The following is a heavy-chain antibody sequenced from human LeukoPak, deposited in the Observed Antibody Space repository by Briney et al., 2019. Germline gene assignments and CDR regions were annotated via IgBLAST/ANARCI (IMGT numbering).Heavy chain of an antibody. Sequence: GGSLRLSCAASGFNFADYAMHWVRQAPGKGLEWLSSISWNSGSIVYAYSVKGRFTISRDNAKNSLSLQMHSLRPEDTAFYYCAKDIGIFGTGPFDYWGQGTLVTVSS. CDR2: ISWNSGSI. CDR1: GFNFADYA. J-gene: IGHJ4*02. CDR3: AKDIGIFGTGPFDY. V-gene: IGHV3-9*01. D-gene: IGHD3-3*02.